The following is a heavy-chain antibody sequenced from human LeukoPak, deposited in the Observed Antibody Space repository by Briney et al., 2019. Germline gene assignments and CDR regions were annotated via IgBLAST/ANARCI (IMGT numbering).Heavy chain of an antibody. CDR3: AAAPNYYDSSGYSY. CDR2: IVVGSGNT. J-gene: IGHJ4*02. V-gene: IGHV1-58*02. Sequence: SVKVSCKASGFTFTSSAMQWVRQARGQRLEWVGWIVVGSGNTNYAQKFQERVTITRDMSTSTAYMELSSLRSEDTAVYYCAAAPNYYDSSGYSYWGQGTLVTVSS. CDR1: GFTFTSSA. D-gene: IGHD3-22*01.